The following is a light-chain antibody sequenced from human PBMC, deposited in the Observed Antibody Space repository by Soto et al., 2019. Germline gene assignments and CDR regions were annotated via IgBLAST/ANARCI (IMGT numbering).Light chain of an antibody. Sequence: QSVLTQPRSVSASPGQSVTISCTGTSSDVGRYDYVSWYQQHPGKAPKLIVYDVTERPSGVPDRFSGSKSGNTASLTISGLQAEDEADYSCCSFAGSYSYVFGTGTKAPS. V-gene: IGLV2-11*01. CDR2: DVT. CDR3: CSFAGSYSYV. J-gene: IGLJ1*01. CDR1: SSDVGRYDY.